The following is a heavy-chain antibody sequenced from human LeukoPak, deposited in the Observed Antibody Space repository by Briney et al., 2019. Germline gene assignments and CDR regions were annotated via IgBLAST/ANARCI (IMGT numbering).Heavy chain of an antibody. V-gene: IGHV3-15*01. J-gene: IGHJ4*02. CDR2: IKSKTDGGTT. D-gene: IGHD3-10*01. CDR1: GFTFSNTW. Sequence: PGGSLRLSCAASGFTFSNTWMNWVRQAPGKGLEWVGLIKSKTDGGTTDYAAPVKGRFTISRDDSKDTLYLQMNSLKTEDTAAYYCTTSYGSGSYYWGQGTLVTVSS. CDR3: TTSYGSGSYY.